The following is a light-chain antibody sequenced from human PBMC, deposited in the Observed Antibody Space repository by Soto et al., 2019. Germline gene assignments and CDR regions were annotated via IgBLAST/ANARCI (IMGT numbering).Light chain of an antibody. CDR1: QTITNY. J-gene: IGKJ4*01. Sequence: DIQMTQSPYYLSASVRYVFAITCVASQTITNYLNWYQQKPGKAPKLLIYAASYLQSGVPSRFSGSLSGTEFTLTISSLQPEDFATYYCQQSHSTPLTFGGGTKVDIK. CDR2: AAS. CDR3: QQSHSTPLT. V-gene: IGKV1-39*01.